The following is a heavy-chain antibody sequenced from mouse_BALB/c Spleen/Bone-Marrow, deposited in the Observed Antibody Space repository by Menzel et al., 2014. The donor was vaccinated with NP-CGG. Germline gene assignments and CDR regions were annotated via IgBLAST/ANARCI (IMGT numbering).Heavy chain of an antibody. CDR1: GYTFNSYN. D-gene: IGHD2-1*01. J-gene: IGHJ2*01. CDR3: AARVGYYGNYPYFDY. V-gene: IGHV1-12*01. Sequence: QVQLKEFGAELGKPGAPVKMFCKASGYTFNSYNMHRVKQTPGQGPEWIGAIYPGNGDTSYNQKFKGKATLTADKSSSTAYMQLSSPTSEDSAVYYCAARVGYYGNYPYFDYWGQGTTLTVSS. CDR2: IYPGNGDT.